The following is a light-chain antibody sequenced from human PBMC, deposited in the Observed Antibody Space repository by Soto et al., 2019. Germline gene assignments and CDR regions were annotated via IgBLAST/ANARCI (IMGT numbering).Light chain of an antibody. CDR3: CSYAGSRV. CDR2: EGS. CDR1: SSGVGSYNR. Sequence: QSALTQPASVSGSPGQSITISCTGTSSGVGSYNRVSWYQQHPGKAPKLMIYEGSKRPSGVSNRFSGSKSGITASLTISGLQAEDEADYYCCSYAGSRVFGGGTKLTVL. J-gene: IGLJ3*02. V-gene: IGLV2-23*01.